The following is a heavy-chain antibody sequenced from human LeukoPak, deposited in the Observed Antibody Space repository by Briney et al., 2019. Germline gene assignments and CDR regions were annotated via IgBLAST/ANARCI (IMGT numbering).Heavy chain of an antibody. D-gene: IGHD5-18*01. CDR3: ARDTAMDPGAFDI. CDR1: GGTFSSYA. V-gene: IGHV1-69*13. CDR2: IIPIFGTA. Sequence: ASVKVSRKASGGTFSSYAISWVRQAPGQGLEWMGGIIPIFGTANYAQKFQGRVTITADESTSTAYMELSSLRSEDTAVYYCARDTAMDPGAFDIWGQGTMVTVSS. J-gene: IGHJ3*02.